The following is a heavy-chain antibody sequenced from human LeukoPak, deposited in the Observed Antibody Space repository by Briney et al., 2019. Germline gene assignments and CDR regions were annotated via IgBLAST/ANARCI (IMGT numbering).Heavy chain of an antibody. Sequence: ASVKVSCKASGYTFTGYYMHWVRQAPGQGLEWMGWINPNSGGTNYAQKFQGRVTMTRDTSISTAYMELSRLRSDDTAVYYCAKGEQWLAQTRWDYWGQGTLVTVSS. CDR2: INPNSGGT. V-gene: IGHV1-2*02. CDR1: GYTFTGYY. CDR3: AKGEQWLAQTRWDY. D-gene: IGHD6-19*01. J-gene: IGHJ4*02.